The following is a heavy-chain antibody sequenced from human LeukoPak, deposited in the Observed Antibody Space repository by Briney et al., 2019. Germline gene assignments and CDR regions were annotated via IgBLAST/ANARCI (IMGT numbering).Heavy chain of an antibody. D-gene: IGHD5-24*01. CDR1: GGSISSGSYY. V-gene: IGHV4-61*02. Sequence: SQTLSLTCTVSGGSISSGSYYWSWIRQPAGKGLEWIGRIYTSGSTNYNPSLKSRVTISVDTSKNQFSLKLSSVTAADTAVYYCARETPRGGYNYWGQGTLVTVSS. CDR3: ARETPRGGYNY. CDR2: IYTSGST. J-gene: IGHJ4*02.